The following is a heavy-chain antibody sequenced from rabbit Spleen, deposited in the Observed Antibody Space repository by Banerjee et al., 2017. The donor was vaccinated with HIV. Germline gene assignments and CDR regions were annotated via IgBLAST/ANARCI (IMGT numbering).Heavy chain of an antibody. V-gene: IGHV1S40*01. CDR1: GFSFSYSDY. CDR3: VRDTGSSFSSYGMDL. CDR2: IAGSGSGFT. J-gene: IGHJ6*01. Sequence: QSLEESGGDLVKPGASLTLTCTASGFSFSYSDYMCWVRQAPGKGLEWISCIAGSGSGFTYSATWANGRFTCSKASSTTVTLQMTSLTVADTATYFCVRDTGSSFSSYGMDLWGPGTLVTVS. D-gene: IGHD8-1*01.